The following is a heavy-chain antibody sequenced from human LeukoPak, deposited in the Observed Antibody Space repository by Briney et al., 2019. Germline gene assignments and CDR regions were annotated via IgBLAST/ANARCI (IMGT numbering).Heavy chain of an antibody. J-gene: IGHJ5*02. CDR2: IWYGGSNK. Sequence: GRSLRLSCAASGFTFSSYGMHWVRQAPGKGLEWVAVIWYGGSNKYYADSVKGRFTISRDNSKNTLYLQMNSLRAEDTAVYYCAKDTTPGWPGFDPWGQGTLVTVSS. D-gene: IGHD1-1*01. CDR1: GFTFSSYG. V-gene: IGHV3-30*18. CDR3: AKDTTPGWPGFDP.